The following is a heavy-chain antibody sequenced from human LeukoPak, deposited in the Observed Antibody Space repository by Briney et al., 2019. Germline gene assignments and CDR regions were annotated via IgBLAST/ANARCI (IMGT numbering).Heavy chain of an antibody. D-gene: IGHD2-15*01. CDR2: ITGSAGST. Sequence: GGSLRLSCAASGFTFSSYGMSWVRQAPGKGLEWVSAITGSAGSTYYADSVKGRFTISRDNSKDTLYLQMNSLRAEDTAVYFCAKSALVGGWYFEYWGQGTLVTVSS. V-gene: IGHV3-23*01. CDR3: AKSALVGGWYFEY. J-gene: IGHJ4*02. CDR1: GFTFSSYG.